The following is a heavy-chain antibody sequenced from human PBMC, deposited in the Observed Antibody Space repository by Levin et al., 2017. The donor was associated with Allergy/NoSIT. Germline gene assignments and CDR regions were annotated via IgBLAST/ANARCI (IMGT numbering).Heavy chain of an antibody. V-gene: IGHV3-21*01. D-gene: IGHD6-19*01. J-gene: IGHJ6*03. CDR2: ISSSGIYI. CDR1: GFSFTDYN. Sequence: GESLKISCAASGFSFTDYNLNWVRRAPGKGLEWVSSISSSGIYIYYADSVKGRFTISRDNARNSLYLQMNSLRAEDTAVYYCASMAGYYMDVWGKGTTVTVSS. CDR3: ASMAGYYMDV.